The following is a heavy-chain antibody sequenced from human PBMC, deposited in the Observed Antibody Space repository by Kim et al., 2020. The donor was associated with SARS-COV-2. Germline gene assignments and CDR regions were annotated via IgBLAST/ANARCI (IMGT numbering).Heavy chain of an antibody. CDR1: GGSFSGYY. CDR3: ATKGTGAADGFDY. CDR2: INHRGST. D-gene: IGHD6-13*01. J-gene: IGHJ4*02. Sequence: SETLSLTCAVYGGSFSGYYWSWIRQPPGKGLEWMGDINHRGSTNYNPSLKSRITISVDTSRNQFSLKLSSVTAADTAVYYCATKGTGAADGFDYWGQGTLVTVSS. V-gene: IGHV4-34*01.